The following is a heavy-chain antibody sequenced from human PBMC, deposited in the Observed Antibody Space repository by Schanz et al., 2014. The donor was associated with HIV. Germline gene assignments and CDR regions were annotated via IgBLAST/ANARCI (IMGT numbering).Heavy chain of an antibody. J-gene: IGHJ6*02. CDR2: FSGSAGST. CDR1: GFNFSNYA. V-gene: IGHV3-23*01. D-gene: IGHD1-1*01. Sequence: EVRLLESGGGLVQPGGSLRLACSASGFNFSNYAMHWVRQTAGKGLAGVSGFSGSAGSTYYADSVKGRFTISRDNSKNTLNLQMNSLRAEDTAVYYCTKEVPPDVWGQGTTVTVSS. CDR3: TKEVPPDV.